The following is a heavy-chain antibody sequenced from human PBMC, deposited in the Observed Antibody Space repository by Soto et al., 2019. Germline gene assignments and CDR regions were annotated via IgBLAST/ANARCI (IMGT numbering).Heavy chain of an antibody. CDR2: IFSSGST. CDR3: AREGSYSAYNFAHGIQLWSFDF. J-gene: IGHJ4*02. CDR1: GGSINTFY. V-gene: IGHV4-4*07. D-gene: IGHD5-12*01. Sequence: SETLSLTCTVSGGSINTFYWSWVRQPAGRGLEWIGRIFSSGSTSFNPSLESRVAMSVDTSKNHFSLNLSSVTAADMAVYYCAREGSYSAYNFAHGIQLWSFDFWGQGALVTVSS.